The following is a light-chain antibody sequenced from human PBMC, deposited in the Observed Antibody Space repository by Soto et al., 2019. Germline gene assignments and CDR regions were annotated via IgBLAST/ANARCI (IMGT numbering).Light chain of an antibody. V-gene: IGKV3-20*01. CDR3: QQYGSSPRT. CDR2: GAS. J-gene: IGKJ1*01. CDR1: QSFSSSY. Sequence: EIVLTQSPGTLSLSPGERATLSCRASQSFSSSYLAWYQQKPGQAPRLLIYGASSRATGIPDRFSGSGSGTDFTLIISRLEPEDFAVYYCQQYGSSPRTFGQGTKVDIK.